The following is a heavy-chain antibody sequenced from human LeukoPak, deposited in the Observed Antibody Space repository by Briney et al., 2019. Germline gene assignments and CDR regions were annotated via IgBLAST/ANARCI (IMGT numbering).Heavy chain of an antibody. Sequence: ASVKVSCKASRYTFTGYYMHWVRQAPGQGLEWMGWINPNSGGTNYAQKFQGRVTMTRDTSISTAYMELSRLRSDDTAVYYCAREATSVPAAKDWGQGTLVTVSS. V-gene: IGHV1-2*02. CDR2: INPNSGGT. J-gene: IGHJ4*02. D-gene: IGHD2-2*01. CDR3: AREATSVPAAKD. CDR1: RYTFTGYY.